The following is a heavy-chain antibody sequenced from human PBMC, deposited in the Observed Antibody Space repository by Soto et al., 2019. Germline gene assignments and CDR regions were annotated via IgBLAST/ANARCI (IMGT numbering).Heavy chain of an antibody. CDR3: ARETQDFDY. CDR2: IYHSGST. V-gene: IGHV4-38-2*02. Sequence: SETLSLTCAVSGYSISSGYYWGWIRQPPGKGLEWIGSIYHSGSTYYNPSLKSRVTISVDTSKNQFSLKLSSVTAADTAVYYCARETQDFDYWGQGTLVTV. CDR1: GYSISSGYY. J-gene: IGHJ4*01.